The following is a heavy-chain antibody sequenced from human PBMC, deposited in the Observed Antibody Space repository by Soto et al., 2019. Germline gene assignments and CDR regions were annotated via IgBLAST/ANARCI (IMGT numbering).Heavy chain of an antibody. CDR1: GYTFTSYD. Sequence: RASVNVSCKSSGYTFTSYDMNWVRQGTGQGLEWMGWMNPNSGNTGYAQKFQGRVTMTRNTSISTAYMELSSLRSEDTAVYYCARPLWLQTFSMDVWGQGTTVTVSS. V-gene: IGHV1-8*01. CDR2: MNPNSGNT. CDR3: ARPLWLQTFSMDV. D-gene: IGHD5-12*01. J-gene: IGHJ6*02.